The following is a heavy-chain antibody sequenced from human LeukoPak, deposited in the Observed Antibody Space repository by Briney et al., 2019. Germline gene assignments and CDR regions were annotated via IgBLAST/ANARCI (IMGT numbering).Heavy chain of an antibody. CDR2: INHSGST. Sequence: TSETLSLTCAVYGGSFSGYYWSWLRQPPGKGLEWIGEINHSGSTNYNPSLKSRVTISVDTSKNQFSLKLSSVTAADTAVYYCARHKTSVLRYFDWLLGPGYFDYWGQGTLVTVSS. D-gene: IGHD3-9*01. CDR3: ARHKTSVLRYFDWLLGPGYFDY. CDR1: GGSFSGYY. V-gene: IGHV4-34*01. J-gene: IGHJ4*02.